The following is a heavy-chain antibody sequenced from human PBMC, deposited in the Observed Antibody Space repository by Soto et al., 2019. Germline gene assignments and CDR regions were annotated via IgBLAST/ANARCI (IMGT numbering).Heavy chain of an antibody. V-gene: IGHV1-69*06. CDR2: IIPIFGTA. CDR3: ARNPPGSSSRDYYDSSCYYGY. Sequence: QVQLVQSGAEVKKPGSSVKVSCKASGGTFSSYAISWVRQAPGQGLEWMGGIIPIFGTANYAQKFQGRVTITADKSTSTAYMQLGSLRSESSAVYSCARNPPGSSSRDYYDSSCYYGYWAQGTLVTVAS. J-gene: IGHJ4*02. D-gene: IGHD3-22*01. CDR1: GGTFSSYA.